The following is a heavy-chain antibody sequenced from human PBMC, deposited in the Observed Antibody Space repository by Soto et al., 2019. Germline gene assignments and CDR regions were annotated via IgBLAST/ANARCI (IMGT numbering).Heavy chain of an antibody. J-gene: IGHJ5*02. CDR2: IYPSDSTT. D-gene: IGHD4-17*01. CDR1: GYSFTNYW. Sequence: PGESLKISCKGSGYSFTNYWIAWARQMPPKGLEYMGIIYPSDSTTRYSPSFQGQVTISADKSISTAYLQWNSLKGSDTAMYYCARHGFYGDYSSNYFDPWGQGTLVTVSS. CDR3: ARHGFYGDYSSNYFDP. V-gene: IGHV5-51*01.